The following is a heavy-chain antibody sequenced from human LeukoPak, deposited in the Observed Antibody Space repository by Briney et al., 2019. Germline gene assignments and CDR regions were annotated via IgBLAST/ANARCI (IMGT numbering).Heavy chain of an antibody. CDR2: ISYDGSNK. CDR1: GFTFSSYA. J-gene: IGHJ5*02. D-gene: IGHD2-15*01. CDR3: ARDYIGGGGFDP. Sequence: GGSLRLSCAASGFTFSSYAMHWVRQAPGKGLEWVAVISYDGSNKYYADSVKGRFTISRDNSKNTLYLQINSLRAEDTAVYYCARDYIGGGGFDPWGQGTLVTVSS. V-gene: IGHV3-30*04.